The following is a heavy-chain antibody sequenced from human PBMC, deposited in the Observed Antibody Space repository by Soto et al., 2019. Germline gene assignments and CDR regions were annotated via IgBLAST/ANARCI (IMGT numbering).Heavy chain of an antibody. V-gene: IGHV1-69*06. CDR2: SIPEFGTA. CDR3: ARGLDSIFDNRGPSWDAALDI. D-gene: IGHD1-1*01. CDR1: GGTFSNYA. J-gene: IGHJ3*02. Sequence: QVQLVQSGPEVKKPGSSVKVSCKASGGTFSNYAITWVRQAPGQGLDYMGGSIPEFGTANYAQKFQDRARISAVRSMSTAYMELTGLTFDDTAVYYCARGLDSIFDNRGPSWDAALDIWGQGTLVTVS.